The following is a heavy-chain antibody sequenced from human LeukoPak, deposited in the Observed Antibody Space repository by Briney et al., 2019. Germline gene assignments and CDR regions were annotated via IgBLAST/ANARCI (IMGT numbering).Heavy chain of an antibody. CDR2: INAGNGNT. J-gene: IGHJ5*02. Sequence: ASVKVSCKASGYTFTSYAMHWVRQAHGQRLEWMGWINAGNGNTKYSQKFQGRVTITRDTSASTAYMELSSLRSEDTAVYYCARARGDIVVVPAAQFDPWGQGTLVTVSS. V-gene: IGHV1-3*01. D-gene: IGHD2-2*01. CDR3: ARARGDIVVVPAAQFDP. CDR1: GYTFTSYA.